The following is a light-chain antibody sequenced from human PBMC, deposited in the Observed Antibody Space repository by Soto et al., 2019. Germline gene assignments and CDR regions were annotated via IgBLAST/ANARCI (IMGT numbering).Light chain of an antibody. V-gene: IGKV3-15*01. CDR2: GAS. CDR1: QSVSSN. J-gene: IGKJ4*01. CDR3: QQYNNWLT. Sequence: DIVMTQSPATLSVSPGERATLSCRASQSVSSNLAWYQQKPGQAPRLLIYGASTRATGIPARFSGTGSGTEFTLTISSLQSEDCAVYYCQQYNNWLTFGGGTKVEIK.